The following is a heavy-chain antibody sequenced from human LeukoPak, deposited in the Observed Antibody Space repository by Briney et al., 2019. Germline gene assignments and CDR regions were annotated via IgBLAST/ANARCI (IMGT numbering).Heavy chain of an antibody. V-gene: IGHV3-23*01. D-gene: IGHD3-10*01. CDR3: AKPLWFGELLDAFDI. Sequence: PGGSLRLSCAASGFTFSNFGMSWVRQAPGKGLEWVSTISGSGTITYYADSVKGRFTISRDNSMNTLYLQMNSLRAEDTAVYYCAKPLWFGELLDAFDIWGQGTMVTVSS. CDR1: GFTFSNFG. CDR2: ISGSGTIT. J-gene: IGHJ3*02.